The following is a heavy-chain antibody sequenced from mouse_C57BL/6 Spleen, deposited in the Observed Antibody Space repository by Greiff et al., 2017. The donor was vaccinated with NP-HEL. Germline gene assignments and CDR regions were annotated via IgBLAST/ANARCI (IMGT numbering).Heavy chain of an antibody. CDR2: FLRCGCS. D-gene: IGHD2-3*01. CDR1: GFSFTCYC. CDR3: AKGRNPDGYYEFAY. Sequence: VQLQQSGPGLVQPSQSLFITCTVFGFSFTCYCVHWVRLSPGPVLVWLCVFLRCGCSDCNAAFMSRLSITNDNSKSQVFFKMNSLQADDTAIYYCAKGRNPDGYYEFAYWGQGTLVTVSA. V-gene: IGHV2-5*01. J-gene: IGHJ3*01.